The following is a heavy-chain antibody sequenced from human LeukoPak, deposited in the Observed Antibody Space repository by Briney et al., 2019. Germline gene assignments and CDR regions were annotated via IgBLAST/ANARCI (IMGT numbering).Heavy chain of an antibody. D-gene: IGHD6-13*01. CDR3: ARVSPATYSSSWYRGYYFDY. J-gene: IGHJ4*02. CDR1: GGSISSYY. CDR2: INHSGST. V-gene: IGHV4-34*01. Sequence: KPSETLSLTCTVSGGSISSYYWSWIRQPPGKGLEWIGEINHSGSTNYNPSLKSRVTISVDTSKNQFSLKLSSVTAADTAVYYCARVSPATYSSSWYRGYYFDYWGQGTLVTVSS.